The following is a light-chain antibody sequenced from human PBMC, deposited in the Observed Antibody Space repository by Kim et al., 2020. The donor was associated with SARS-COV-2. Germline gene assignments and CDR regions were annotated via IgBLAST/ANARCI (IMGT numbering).Light chain of an antibody. Sequence: QSALTQPPSASGSPGQSVTISCTGTSSDIGGYKYVSWYQQYPGKAPKLIIYEVTKRPSGVPDRFSGSKSGNSASLTVSGLQGEDEADYYCSSCTGTNNLVFGGGTQLTVL. CDR3: SSCTGTNNLV. J-gene: IGLJ2*01. V-gene: IGLV2-8*01. CDR2: EVT. CDR1: SSDIGGYKY.